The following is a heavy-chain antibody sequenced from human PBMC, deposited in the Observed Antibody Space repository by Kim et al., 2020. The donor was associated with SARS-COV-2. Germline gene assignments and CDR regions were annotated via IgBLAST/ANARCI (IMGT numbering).Heavy chain of an antibody. V-gene: IGHV3-53*01. J-gene: IGHJ6*02. CDR3: ARSGGYSYYGMDV. Sequence: GGSLRLSCAASGFTISRNYMNWVRQAPGEGLEWVSVIYSGGSTLYADSVKGRFTVSRDISKSTVYLQMNSLRADDTAVYYCARSGGYSYYGMDVWGRGTT. D-gene: IGHD5-12*01. CDR1: GFTISRNY. CDR2: IYSGGST.